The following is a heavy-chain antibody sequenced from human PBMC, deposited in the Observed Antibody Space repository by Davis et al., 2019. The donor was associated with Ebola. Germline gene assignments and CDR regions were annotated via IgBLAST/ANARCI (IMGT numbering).Heavy chain of an antibody. CDR3: ARDPDYYDSSGYHDAFDI. J-gene: IGHJ3*02. Sequence: SCKASGGTFSSYAISWVRQAPGKGLEWVAVISYDGSNKYYANSVKGRFTISRDNSKNTLYLQMNSLRAEDTAVYYCARDPDYYDSSGYHDAFDIWGQGTMVAVSS. D-gene: IGHD3-22*01. CDR2: ISYDGSNK. V-gene: IGHV3-30-3*01. CDR1: GGTFSSYA.